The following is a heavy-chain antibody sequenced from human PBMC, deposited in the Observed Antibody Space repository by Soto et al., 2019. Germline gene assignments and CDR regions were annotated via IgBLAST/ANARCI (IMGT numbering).Heavy chain of an antibody. Sequence: GGSLRLSCAASGFTFSTYWMSWVRQAPGKGLEWVAYINQDGAEKYYVDSVKGRFTISRDNAKNSLYLQMNSLRDEDTAVYYCARDRSLFDYWGQGALVTVSS. CDR1: GFTFSTYW. V-gene: IGHV3-7*01. J-gene: IGHJ4*02. CDR2: INQDGAEK. CDR3: ARDRSLFDY.